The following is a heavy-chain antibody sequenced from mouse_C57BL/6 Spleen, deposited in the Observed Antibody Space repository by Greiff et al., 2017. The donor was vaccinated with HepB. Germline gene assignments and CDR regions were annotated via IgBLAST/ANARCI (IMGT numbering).Heavy chain of an antibody. J-gene: IGHJ3*01. CDR3: ASLDSSGFAY. D-gene: IGHD3-2*02. Sequence: VQLQQSGAELVRPGTSVKVSCKASGYAFTNYLIEWVKQRPGQGLEWIGVINPGSGGTNYNEKFKGKATLTADKSSSTAYMQLSSLTSEDSAVYFCASLDSSGFAYWGQGTLVTVSA. V-gene: IGHV1-54*01. CDR2: INPGSGGT. CDR1: GYAFTNYL.